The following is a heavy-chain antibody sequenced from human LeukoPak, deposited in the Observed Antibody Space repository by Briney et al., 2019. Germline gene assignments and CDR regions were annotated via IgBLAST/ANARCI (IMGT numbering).Heavy chain of an antibody. J-gene: IGHJ6*02. CDR2: INHSGST. CDR1: GGSISGHY. Sequence: SETLSLTCTVSGGSISGHYWSWIRQPPGKGLEWIGEINHSGSTNYNPSLKSRVTISVDTSKNQFSLKLSSVTAADTAVYYCARAVVAATRSFIYYYYYGMDVWGQGTTVTVSS. CDR3: ARAVVAATRSFIYYYYYGMDV. D-gene: IGHD2-15*01. V-gene: IGHV4-34*01.